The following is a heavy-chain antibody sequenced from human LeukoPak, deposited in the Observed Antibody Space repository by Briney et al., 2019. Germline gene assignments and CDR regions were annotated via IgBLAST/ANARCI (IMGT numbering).Heavy chain of an antibody. Sequence: PGGSLRLSCAASGFTLSSYWMYWVRHAPGKGLEYVSRINNDGSGTTYADSVKGRFTISRDNAKSTVYLQMNGLRPEDTAMFYCARGGLDHAFDLWGQGTMVSVSS. J-gene: IGHJ3*01. V-gene: IGHV3-74*01. CDR2: INNDGSGT. CDR1: GFTLSSYW. D-gene: IGHD3/OR15-3a*01. CDR3: ARGGLDHAFDL.